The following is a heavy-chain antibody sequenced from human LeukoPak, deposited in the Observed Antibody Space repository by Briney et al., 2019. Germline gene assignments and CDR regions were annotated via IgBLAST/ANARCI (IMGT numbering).Heavy chain of an antibody. V-gene: IGHV3-48*03. J-gene: IGHJ6*03. Sequence: GGSLRLSCAASGFTFSSYEMNWVRQAPGKGLEWVSDISSSGSTIYYADSVKGRFTISRDNAKNSLYLQMNSLRAEDTAVYYCARVRGGGTTLVYYYMDVWGKGTTVTVSS. CDR2: ISSSGSTI. D-gene: IGHD1-1*01. CDR1: GFTFSSYE. CDR3: ARVRGGGTTLVYYYMDV.